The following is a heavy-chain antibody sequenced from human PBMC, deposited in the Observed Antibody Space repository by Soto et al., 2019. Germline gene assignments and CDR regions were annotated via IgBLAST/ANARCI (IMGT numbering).Heavy chain of an antibody. CDR3: ARHGGYCSSTSCYSAFDI. Sequence: GESLKISCKGSGYSFTSYWIGWVRQMPGKGLEWMGIIYPGDSDTRYSPSFQGQVTISADKSISTAYLQWSSLKASDTAMYYWARHGGYCSSTSCYSAFDIWGQGTMVTVSS. V-gene: IGHV5-51*01. CDR1: GYSFTSYW. D-gene: IGHD2-2*01. J-gene: IGHJ3*02. CDR2: IYPGDSDT.